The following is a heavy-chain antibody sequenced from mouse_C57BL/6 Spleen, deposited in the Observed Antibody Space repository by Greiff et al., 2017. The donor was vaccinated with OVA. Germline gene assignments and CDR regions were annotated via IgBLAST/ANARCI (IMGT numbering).Heavy chain of an antibody. D-gene: IGHD2-2*01. CDR1: GYTFTDYE. V-gene: IGHV1-15*01. CDR3: TLSTMVTTGAY. CDR2: IDPETGGT. Sequence: QVQLKESGAELVRPGASVTLSCKASGYTFTDYEMHWVKQTPVHGLEWIGAIDPETGGTAYNQKFKGKAILTADKSSSTAYMELRSLTSEDSAVYYRTLSTMVTTGAYWGQGTLVTVSS. J-gene: IGHJ3*01.